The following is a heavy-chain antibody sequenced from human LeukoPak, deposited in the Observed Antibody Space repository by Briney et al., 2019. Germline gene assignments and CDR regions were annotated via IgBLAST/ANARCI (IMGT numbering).Heavy chain of an antibody. Sequence: GRSLRLSCAASGFTFSSYAMSWVRQAPGKGLKWVSVLSGSGGSTYYADSVKGRFTISRDNSKNTLYLQMNSLRVEDTAVYYCAKGHVRYGDFDYWGQGTLVTVSS. CDR3: AKGHVRYGDFDY. V-gene: IGHV3-23*01. J-gene: IGHJ4*02. D-gene: IGHD4-17*01. CDR2: LSGSGGST. CDR1: GFTFSSYA.